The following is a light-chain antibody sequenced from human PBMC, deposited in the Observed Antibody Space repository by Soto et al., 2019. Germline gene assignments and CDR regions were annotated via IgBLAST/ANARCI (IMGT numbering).Light chain of an antibody. Sequence: QSALTQPASVSGSLGQSITISCTETTSDVGAYNYVSWYQQHPGKAPQLVIYDVTNRPSGVSNRFSGSKSGNTASLTISGLQAEDEADYYCSSYTSSSTLVFGGGTKLTVL. CDR1: TSDVGAYNY. CDR3: SSYTSSSTLV. J-gene: IGLJ3*02. V-gene: IGLV2-14*03. CDR2: DVT.